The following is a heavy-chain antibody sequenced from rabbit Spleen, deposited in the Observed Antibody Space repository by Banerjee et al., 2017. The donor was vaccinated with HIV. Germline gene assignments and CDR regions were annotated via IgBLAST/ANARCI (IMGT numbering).Heavy chain of an antibody. Sequence: QQLVESGGGLVKPGASLTISCKASGLDFSVGDVMCWVRQAPGKGLEWIGIIYTAGGTTDYASWVNGRFTFSSDNAQNTVDLQMNSLTAADTATYFCAREDVGGSVSLWGQGTLVT. CDR2: IYTAGGTT. V-gene: IGHV1S7*01. CDR3: AREDVGGSVSL. D-gene: IGHD1-1*01. CDR1: GLDFSVGDV. J-gene: IGHJ3*01.